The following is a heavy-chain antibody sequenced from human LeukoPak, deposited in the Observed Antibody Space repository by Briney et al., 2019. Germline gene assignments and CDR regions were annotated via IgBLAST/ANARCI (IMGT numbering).Heavy chain of an antibody. CDR1: GGTFSSYA. V-gene: IGHV1-69*04. CDR3: AREDIVVVVAATYYYYGMDV. J-gene: IGHJ6*02. Sequence: SVKVSCKASGGTFSSYAISWVRQAPGQGLEWMGRIIPVLGIANYAQKFQGRVTITADKSTSTAYMELSSLRSEDTAVYYCAREDIVVVVAATYYYYGMDVWGQGTTVTVSS. CDR2: IIPVLGIA. D-gene: IGHD2-15*01.